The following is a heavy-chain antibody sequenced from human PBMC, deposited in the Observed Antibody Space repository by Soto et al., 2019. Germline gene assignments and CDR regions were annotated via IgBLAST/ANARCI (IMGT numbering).Heavy chain of an antibody. Sequence: WIRQSPSRGLEWLGRAYYRPKWYIEYAPSVNSRITINPDTSKNQLSLQLISVNPEDTAVYYCVRSRVFIAVTSVTNYYYYYGMDVWGQGTTVTVSS. J-gene: IGHJ6*02. V-gene: IGHV6-1*01. CDR2: AYYRPKWYI. D-gene: IGHD6-19*01. CDR3: VRSRVFIAVTSVTNYYYYYGMDV.